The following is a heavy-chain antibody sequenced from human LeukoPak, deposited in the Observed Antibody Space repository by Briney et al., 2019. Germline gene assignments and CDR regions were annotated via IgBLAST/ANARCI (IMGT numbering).Heavy chain of an antibody. CDR2: ISYDGSNK. CDR1: GFTFNDYA. D-gene: IGHD3-3*01. Sequence: QPGGSLRLSCAPSGFTFNDYAMHWVRQAPGKGPEWVAVISYDGSNKYYADSVKGRFTISRDNSKNTLYLQMDSLRAEDTAVYYCAKGVTIFDYYYYGMDVWGQGTTVTVSS. J-gene: IGHJ6*02. V-gene: IGHV3-30-3*01. CDR3: AKGVTIFDYYYYGMDV.